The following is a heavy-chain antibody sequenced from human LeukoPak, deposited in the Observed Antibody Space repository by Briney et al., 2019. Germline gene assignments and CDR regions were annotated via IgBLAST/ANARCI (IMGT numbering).Heavy chain of an antibody. CDR2: ISSSGSTI. J-gene: IGHJ4*02. CDR3: ARERASYYYGSGSYLDY. V-gene: IGHV3-48*03. CDR1: GFTFSSYE. Sequence: GGSLRLSCAASGFTFSSYEMNWVRQAPGKGLEWVSYISSSGSTIYYADSVKGRFTISRDNAKNSLYLQMNSLRAEDTAVYYCARERASYYYGSGSYLDYWGQGTLVTVSS. D-gene: IGHD3-10*01.